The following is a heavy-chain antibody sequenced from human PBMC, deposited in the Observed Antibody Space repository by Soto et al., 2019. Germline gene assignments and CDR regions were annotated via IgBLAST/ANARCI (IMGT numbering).Heavy chain of an antibody. CDR1: GGSISSGDYY. J-gene: IGHJ6*02. D-gene: IGHD5-12*01. V-gene: IGHV4-30-4*01. CDR2: IYYSGSS. Sequence: PSETLSLTFTVSGGSISSGDYYWSWIRQPPGKGLEYIGYIYYSGSSHYNPSLKSRVTISLDTSRNQFSLKLSSGTAADTAVYYCARAIVATTGGMDVWGQGTTVTVSS. CDR3: ARAIVATTGGMDV.